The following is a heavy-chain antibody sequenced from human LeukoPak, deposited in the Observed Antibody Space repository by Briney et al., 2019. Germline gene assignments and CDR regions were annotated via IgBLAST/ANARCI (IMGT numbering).Heavy chain of an antibody. CDR1: GGTFSSYT. Sequence: SVKVSCKASGGTFSSYTISWVRQAPGQGLEWMGRIIPILGIANYAQKFQGRVTITADKSTSTAYMELSSLRSEDTAVYYRARDRTYYYDSRGYHAFDIWGQGTMVTVSS. J-gene: IGHJ3*02. V-gene: IGHV1-69*04. CDR3: ARDRTYYYDSRGYHAFDI. D-gene: IGHD3-22*01. CDR2: IIPILGIA.